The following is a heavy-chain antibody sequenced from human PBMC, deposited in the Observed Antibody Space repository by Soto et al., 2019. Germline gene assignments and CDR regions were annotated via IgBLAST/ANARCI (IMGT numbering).Heavy chain of an antibody. CDR3: AREGINNYNEFYFDS. CDR1: GFAFSTYS. J-gene: IGHJ4*02. D-gene: IGHD4-4*01. CDR2: ISGSGNYT. V-gene: IGHV3-21*06. Sequence: EVQLVESGGGLVKPGGSLKLSCAASGFAFSTYSMSWVRQAPGKGLEWVSSISGSGNYTHYAALLRGRFTISRDNAKTSLFLQMDSLRAEDTAVYYCAREGINNYNEFYFDSWGQGTVVTVSS.